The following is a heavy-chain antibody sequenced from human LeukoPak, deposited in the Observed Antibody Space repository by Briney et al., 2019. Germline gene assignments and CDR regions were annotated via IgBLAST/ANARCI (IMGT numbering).Heavy chain of an antibody. CDR1: GFTFSNAW. CDR2: IKSKTDGGTT. Sequence: GGSLRLSCAASGFTFSNAWMSWVRQAPGKGLEWVGRIKSKTDGGTTDYAAPVKGRFTISRDDSKNTLYLQMNSLKTEDTAVYYCTTAIWFGGYFDYWGQGTLVTVSS. D-gene: IGHD3-10*01. V-gene: IGHV3-15*01. J-gene: IGHJ4*02. CDR3: TTAIWFGGYFDY.